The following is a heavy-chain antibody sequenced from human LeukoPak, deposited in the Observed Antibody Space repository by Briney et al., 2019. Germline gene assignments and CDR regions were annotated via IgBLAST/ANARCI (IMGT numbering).Heavy chain of an antibody. J-gene: IGHJ4*02. CDR1: GYTFTGYY. CDR3: ARDYDYVWGSYLAY. Sequence: ASVKVSCKASGYTFTGYYFHWVRQAPGQGLEWMGWINPNSGGTNYAQKFQGRVTMTRDTSISTAYMELSRLRSDDTAVYYCARDYDYVWGSYLAYWGQGTLVTVSS. D-gene: IGHD3-16*02. V-gene: IGHV1-2*02. CDR2: INPNSGGT.